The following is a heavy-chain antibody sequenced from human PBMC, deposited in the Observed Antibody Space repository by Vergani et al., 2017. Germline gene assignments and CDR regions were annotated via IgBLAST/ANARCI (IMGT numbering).Heavy chain of an antibody. J-gene: IGHJ5*02. CDR2: IYHSGST. CDR3: ARDLQSHLVTAILSYWFDP. D-gene: IGHD2-21*02. Sequence: QVQLQESGPGLVKPSETLSLTCTVSGYSISSGYYWGWIRQPPGKGLEWIGSIYHSGSTYYNPSLKSRVTISVDTSKNQFSLKLSSVTAADTAVYYCARDLQSHLVTAILSYWFDPWGQGTLVTVSS. V-gene: IGHV4-38-2*02. CDR1: GYSISSGYY.